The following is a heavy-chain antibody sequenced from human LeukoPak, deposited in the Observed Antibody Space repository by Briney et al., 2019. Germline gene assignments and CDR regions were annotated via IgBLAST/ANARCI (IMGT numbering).Heavy chain of an antibody. J-gene: IGHJ5*02. CDR1: GDSVSSNSAA. Sequence: SQTLSLTCAISGDSVSSNSAAWNWIRQSPSRGLEWLGRTYYRSKWYNDYAVSVKSRITINPDTSKNQFSLQLNSVTPEDTAVYYCAREQRYYDSSGYYYRWFDPWGQGTLVTVSS. CDR3: AREQRYYDSSGYYYRWFDP. CDR2: TYYRSKWYN. V-gene: IGHV6-1*01. D-gene: IGHD3-22*01.